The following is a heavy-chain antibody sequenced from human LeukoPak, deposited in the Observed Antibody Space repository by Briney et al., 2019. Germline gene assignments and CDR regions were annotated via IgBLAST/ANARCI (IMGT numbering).Heavy chain of an antibody. J-gene: IGHJ5*02. D-gene: IGHD5-24*01. CDR1: GGSISSSSYY. Sequence: SETLSLTCTVSGGSISSSSYYWGWIRQPPGKGLEWIGSIYYSGSTYYNPSLKSRVTISVDTSKNLFSLKLSSVTAADTAVYYCARDQMATSNWFDPWGQGTLVTVSS. CDR3: ARDQMATSNWFDP. CDR2: IYYSGST. V-gene: IGHV4-39*07.